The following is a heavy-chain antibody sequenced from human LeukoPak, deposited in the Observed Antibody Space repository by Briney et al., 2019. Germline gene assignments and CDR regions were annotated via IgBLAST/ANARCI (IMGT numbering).Heavy chain of an antibody. CDR2: MYYAGTNQ. Sequence: GGSLRLSCAASDFTFSNYGMHWVRQAPGKGLDWVAVMYYAGTNQYYADSVKGRFTISRDNSNNRLYLQMNSLRAEDTAVYYCARVRRDGYNRDAFDIWGQGTMVTVSS. CDR1: DFTFSNYG. D-gene: IGHD5-24*01. J-gene: IGHJ3*02. V-gene: IGHV3-33*01. CDR3: ARVRRDGYNRDAFDI.